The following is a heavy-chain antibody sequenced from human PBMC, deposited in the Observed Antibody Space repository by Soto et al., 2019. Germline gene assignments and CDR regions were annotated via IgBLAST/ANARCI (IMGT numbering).Heavy chain of an antibody. J-gene: IGHJ3*02. CDR1: GGSISNSNYY. D-gene: IGHD3-10*01. Sequence: SETLSLTCNVSGGSISNSNYYWGWIRQPPGKGLEWIGSIYYTGNTYYNPSLKSRVTISVDTSKNQFSLKLSSVTAADTAVYYCARHVGGSSDAFDIWGQGTMVT. CDR2: IYYTGNT. CDR3: ARHVGGSSDAFDI. V-gene: IGHV4-39*01.